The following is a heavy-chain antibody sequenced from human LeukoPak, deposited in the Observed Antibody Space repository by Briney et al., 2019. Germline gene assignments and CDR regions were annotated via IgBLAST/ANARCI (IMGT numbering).Heavy chain of an antibody. J-gene: IGHJ6*02. CDR2: ISGST. CDR1: GGSFSGYY. D-gene: IGHD5-18*01. V-gene: IGHV4-34*01. Sequence: SETLSLTCAVYGGSFSGYYWSWIRQPPGKGLEWIGEISGSTTYNPSLKSRVTIAVDTSKNQFSLKLSSVTAADTAVYYCARSYSYGYHYYYGMDVWGQGTMVTVSS. CDR3: ARSYSYGYHYYYGMDV.